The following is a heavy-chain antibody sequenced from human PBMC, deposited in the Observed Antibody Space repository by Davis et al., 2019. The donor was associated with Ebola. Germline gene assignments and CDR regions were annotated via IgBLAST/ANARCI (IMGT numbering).Heavy chain of an antibody. CDR2: ISGYNGNT. CDR1: GYTFSNYG. D-gene: IGHD3-3*01. V-gene: IGHV1-18*04. Sequence: AASVKVSCKASGYTFSNYGITWVRQAPGQGLEWMGWISGYNGNTNYAQKLQGRVTMTTDTSTSTAYMELRSLRSDDTAVYYCASSRGQITIFGVVIEETYYYYGMDVWGQGTTVTVSS. CDR3: ASSRGQITIFGVVIEETYYYYGMDV. J-gene: IGHJ6*02.